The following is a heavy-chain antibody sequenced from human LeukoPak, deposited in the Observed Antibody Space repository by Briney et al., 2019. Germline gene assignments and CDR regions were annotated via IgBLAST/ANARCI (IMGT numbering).Heavy chain of an antibody. Sequence: GGSLRLSCAASGFTFSSFEMSWVRHAPGKGLEWISYIDNYGTTKYYADSVQGRFTISRDNAKNSLYLQMNSLRADDTALYYCARDDLIRGVFFDFWGQGILVTVSS. CDR1: GFTFSSFE. D-gene: IGHD3-10*01. CDR2: IDNYGTTK. V-gene: IGHV3-48*03. J-gene: IGHJ4*02. CDR3: ARDDLIRGVFFDF.